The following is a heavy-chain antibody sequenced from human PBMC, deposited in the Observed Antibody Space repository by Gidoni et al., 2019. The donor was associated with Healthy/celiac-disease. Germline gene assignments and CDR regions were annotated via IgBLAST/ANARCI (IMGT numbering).Heavy chain of an antibody. CDR1: GYTFTSYD. V-gene: IGHV1-8*01. CDR3: ARGGSGSYYNNDAFDI. D-gene: IGHD3-10*01. Sequence: QVQLVQSGAEVKKPGASVKVSCKAPGYTFTSYDINWVRQATGQGLEWMGWMKPNSGSTGYAQKFQGRVTMTRNTSISTAYMELSSLRSEDTALYYCARGGSGSYYNNDAFDIWGQGTMVTVSS. J-gene: IGHJ3*02. CDR2: MKPNSGST.